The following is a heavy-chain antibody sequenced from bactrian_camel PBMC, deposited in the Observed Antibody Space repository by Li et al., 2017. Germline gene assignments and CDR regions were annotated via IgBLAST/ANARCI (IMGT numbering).Heavy chain of an antibody. CDR1: GYTYSSNC. J-gene: IGHJ6*01. CDR2: INTGSGGT. D-gene: IGHD6*01. CDR3: ATNMRRCGSWSSKDVGY. V-gene: IGHV3S1*01. Sequence: HVQLVESGGGSVQAGGSLRLACVHSGYTYSSNCMAWYRQAPGKEREEVAVINTGSGGTYHVSAVQGRFTISQHSGKNTIYLQMNSLKPEDAAIYYRATNMRRCGSWSSKDVGYWGQGTQVTVS.